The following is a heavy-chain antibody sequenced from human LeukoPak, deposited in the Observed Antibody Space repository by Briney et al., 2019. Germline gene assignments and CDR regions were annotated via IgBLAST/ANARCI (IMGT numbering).Heavy chain of an antibody. J-gene: IGHJ4*02. Sequence: PGGSLTLSCAASGFTFNTYAMSWVRQAPGRRLEWVSAISASDPGTYYADSVKGRFTISRDNSKNPLFLQMNSLRAEDTAVYSCAKAPAASCIGSNCYHFDWWGQGTLVTVSS. CDR1: GFTFNTYA. CDR2: ISASDPGT. V-gene: IGHV3-23*01. D-gene: IGHD2-15*01. CDR3: AKAPAASCIGSNCYHFDW.